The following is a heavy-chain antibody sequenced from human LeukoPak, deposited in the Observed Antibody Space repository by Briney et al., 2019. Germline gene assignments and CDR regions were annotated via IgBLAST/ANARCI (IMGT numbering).Heavy chain of an antibody. Sequence: GESLQISCKGSGYSFTSYWIGWVRQMPGKGLEWMGIICPGDSDTRYSPSFRGQVTISADKSISTAYLQWSSLKASDTAMYYCARHGWDIRTEIDYWGQGTLVTVSS. J-gene: IGHJ4*02. CDR3: ARHGWDIRTEIDY. CDR1: GYSFTSYW. CDR2: ICPGDSDT. V-gene: IGHV5-51*01. D-gene: IGHD2-15*01.